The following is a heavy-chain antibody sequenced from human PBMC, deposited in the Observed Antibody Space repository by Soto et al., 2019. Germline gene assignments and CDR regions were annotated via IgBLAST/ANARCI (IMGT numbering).Heavy chain of an antibody. CDR2: ISAYNGNT. V-gene: IGHV1-18*01. Sequence: GASVKVSCKASGYTFPSYGISWVRQAPGQGLEWMGWISAYNGNTNYAQKLQGRVTMTTDTSTSTAYMELRSLRSDDTAVYYCARSFCSGGSCYYHAFDISGQGTMVTVSS. J-gene: IGHJ3*02. D-gene: IGHD2-15*01. CDR3: ARSFCSGGSCYYHAFDI. CDR1: GYTFPSYG.